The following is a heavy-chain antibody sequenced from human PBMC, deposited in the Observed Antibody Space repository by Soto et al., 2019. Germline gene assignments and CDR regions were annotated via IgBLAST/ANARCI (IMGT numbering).Heavy chain of an antibody. D-gene: IGHD3-22*01. CDR2: IERQGNDK. V-gene: IGHV3-7*03. Sequence: GGSLRPSCSASGFIFGFYWMTWVRQAPGKGLEWVANIERQGNDKYYVDSVTGRFTISKENSQNSLFLEMNNLRAEDTAVYFCARVSAPDYEFDYWGQGTLVTVSS. J-gene: IGHJ4*02. CDR3: ARVSAPDYEFDY. CDR1: GFIFGFYW.